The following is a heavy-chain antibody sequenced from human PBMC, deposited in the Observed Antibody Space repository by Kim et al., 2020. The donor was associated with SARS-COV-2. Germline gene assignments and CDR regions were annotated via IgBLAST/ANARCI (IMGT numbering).Heavy chain of an antibody. V-gene: IGHV3-33*01. CDR2: K. Sequence: KNLADPVKGRFTISRDDFKNTLYLQMNSLGAEDSAVYYCARHSTSEDGMDVWGQGTTVTVSS. CDR3: ARHSTSEDGMDV. D-gene: IGHD2-2*01. J-gene: IGHJ6*02.